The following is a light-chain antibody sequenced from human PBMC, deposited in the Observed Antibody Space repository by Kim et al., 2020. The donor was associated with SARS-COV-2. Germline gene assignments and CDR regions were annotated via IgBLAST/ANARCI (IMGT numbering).Light chain of an antibody. Sequence: QSALTQPASVSGTTGQSITISCTGTSSDVGGYNYVSWYQQHPGKAPKLMIYDVSKRPSGVSNRFSGSKSGNTASLTISGLQAEDEADYYCSSYTSSSTYVFGTGTKVTV. CDR1: SSDVGGYNY. CDR2: DVS. CDR3: SSYTSSSTYV. V-gene: IGLV2-14*01. J-gene: IGLJ1*01.